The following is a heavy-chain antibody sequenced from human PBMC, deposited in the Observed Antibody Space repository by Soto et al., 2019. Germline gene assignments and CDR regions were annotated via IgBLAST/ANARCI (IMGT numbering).Heavy chain of an antibody. CDR2: ISWNSGSI. CDR1: GFTFDDYA. D-gene: IGHD2-21*01. CDR3: AKDGDDYYGMDV. V-gene: IGHV3-9*01. Sequence: EVQLVESGGGLVQPGRSLRLSSAASGFTFDDYAMHWVRQAPGKCLEWVSGISWNSGSIGYADSVKGRFTISRDNAKNSLYLHMNSVRDEDTALYYCAKDGDDYYGMDVWGQGTTVTVSS. J-gene: IGHJ6*02.